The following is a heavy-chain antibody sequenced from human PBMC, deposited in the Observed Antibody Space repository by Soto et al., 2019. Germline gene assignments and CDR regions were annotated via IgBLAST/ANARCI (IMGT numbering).Heavy chain of an antibody. Sequence: SETLSLTCTVSGGSISSYYWSWIRQPPGKGLEWIGYIYYSGSTNYNPSLKSRATISVDTSKNQFSLKLSSVTAADTAVYYCARHGGLRTNQHWGQGTLVTVSS. CDR3: ARHGGLRTNQH. CDR1: GGSISSYY. J-gene: IGHJ4*02. V-gene: IGHV4-59*08. CDR2: IYYSGST. D-gene: IGHD2-15*01.